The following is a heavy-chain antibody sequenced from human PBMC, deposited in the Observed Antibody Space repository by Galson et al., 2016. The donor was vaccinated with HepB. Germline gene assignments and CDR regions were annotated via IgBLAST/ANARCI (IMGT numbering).Heavy chain of an antibody. V-gene: IGHV3-43*01. CDR2: ISWDGRSP. CDR3: GKDWGSLWESSGKGMDV. CDR1: GFTFDDYT. J-gene: IGHJ6*02. D-gene: IGHD3-10*01. Sequence: SLRLSCAASGFTFDDYTMHWVRQAPGKSLEWVALISWDGRSPDYADSVRGRFTISRDNRQNLLYLQMNDLTSEDTALYYCGKDWGSLWESSGKGMDVWGQGTTVIVSS.